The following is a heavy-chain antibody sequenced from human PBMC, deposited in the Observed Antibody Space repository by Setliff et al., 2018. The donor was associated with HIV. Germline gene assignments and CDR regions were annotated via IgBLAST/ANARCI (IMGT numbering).Heavy chain of an antibody. CDR2: IVPVLGIT. D-gene: IGHD4-4*01. J-gene: IGHJ6*03. CDR1: GYTFTSYG. V-gene: IGHV1-69*10. CDR3: AKDGPTVIEGSYMDV. Sequence: SVKVSCKASGYTFTSYGISWVRQAPGQGLEWMGGIVPVLGITNYSPKFQGRVTITTDESTTTAYMDLSSLRSEDTAVYFCAKDGPTVIEGSYMDVWGKGTTVTVSS.